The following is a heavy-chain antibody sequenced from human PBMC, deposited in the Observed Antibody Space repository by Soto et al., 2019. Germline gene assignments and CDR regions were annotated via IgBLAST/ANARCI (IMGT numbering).Heavy chain of an antibody. CDR1: GVSTSNYY. CDR3: ARHRAPGSWSYFDN. D-gene: IGHD6-13*01. J-gene: IGHJ4*02. V-gene: IGHV4-59*08. Sequence: PSETLSLTCTVSGVSTSNYYWSWIRQPPGKGLEWIGYIYYSGSTSYNPSLKSRVTISVDTSKNQFSLKLSSVTAADTAVYYCARHRAPGSWSYFDNWGQGTLVTVSS. CDR2: IYYSGST.